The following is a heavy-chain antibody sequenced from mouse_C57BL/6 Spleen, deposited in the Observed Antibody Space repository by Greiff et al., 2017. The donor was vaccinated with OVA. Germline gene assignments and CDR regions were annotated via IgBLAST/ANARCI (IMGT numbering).Heavy chain of an antibody. D-gene: IGHD1-1*01. Sequence: EVQLQQSGAELVRPGASVKLSCTASGFNIKDDYMHWVKQRPEQGLEWIGWIDPETGDTEYASKFQGKATITADTSSNTAYLQLSSLTSEDTAVYYCTTCDYSSPLNYWGQGTTLTVSS. J-gene: IGHJ2*01. CDR1: GFNIKDDY. CDR2: IDPETGDT. CDR3: TTCDYSSPLNY. V-gene: IGHV14-4*01.